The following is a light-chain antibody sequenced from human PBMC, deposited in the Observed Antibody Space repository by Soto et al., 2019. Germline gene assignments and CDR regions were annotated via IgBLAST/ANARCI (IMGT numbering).Light chain of an antibody. J-gene: IGKJ1*01. Sequence: EIVLTQSPGTLSLSPGERATLSCRASQSGSSSYLAWYQQKPGQAPRLLIYGASSRDTGIPNRFSGIGSGEDFPLNISRLEPDDFAVYYCQQYGSSRTFGQGTKVEI. V-gene: IGKV3-20*01. CDR3: QQYGSSRT. CDR1: QSGSSSY. CDR2: GAS.